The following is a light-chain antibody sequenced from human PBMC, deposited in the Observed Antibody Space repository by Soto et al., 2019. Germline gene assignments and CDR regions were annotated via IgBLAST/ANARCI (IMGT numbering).Light chain of an antibody. J-gene: IGKJ1*01. CDR1: QSVNSN. Sequence: EIVMTQSPATLSVSPGERATLSCRASQSVNSNLAWYQQKPGQAPRLLIYGASTRATGVPARFSGSGSGTECILTVSSLQSEDFAVYFCQQYNTWPTFGQGTKVEIK. CDR2: GAS. V-gene: IGKV3-15*01. CDR3: QQYNTWPT.